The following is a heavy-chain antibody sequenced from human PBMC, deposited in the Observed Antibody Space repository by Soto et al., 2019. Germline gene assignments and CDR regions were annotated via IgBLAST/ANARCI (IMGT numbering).Heavy chain of an antibody. J-gene: IGHJ4*02. Sequence: QVQLVESGGGVVQPGRSLRLSCVASGFTFSSYGMHWVRQAPGKGLEWVAVIWYDGSNKYYADSVKGRFTISRDNSKNTLYLQMNSLRAEDTGVYYCARDRWSGDSCDLSDYWGQGTLVTVSS. CDR1: GFTFSSYG. CDR2: IWYDGSNK. CDR3: ARDRWSGDSCDLSDY. D-gene: IGHD2-15*01. V-gene: IGHV3-33*01.